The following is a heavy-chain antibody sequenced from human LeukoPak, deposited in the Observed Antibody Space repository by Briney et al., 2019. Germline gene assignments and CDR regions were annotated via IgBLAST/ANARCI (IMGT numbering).Heavy chain of an antibody. CDR2: ISAYNGNT. D-gene: IGHD5-12*01. Sequence: ASVKVSCKASGYTFTSYGISWVRQAPGQGLEWMGWISAYNGNTNYAQKLQGRVTMTTDTSTSTAYMELRSLRSEDTAVYYCAGEGPPTIICYHWGQGTLVTVSS. CDR1: GYTFTSYG. V-gene: IGHV1-18*01. J-gene: IGHJ5*02. CDR3: AGEGPPTIICYH.